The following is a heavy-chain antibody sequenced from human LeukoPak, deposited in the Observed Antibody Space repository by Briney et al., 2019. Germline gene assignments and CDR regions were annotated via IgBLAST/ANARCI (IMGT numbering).Heavy chain of an antibody. CDR1: GGSISSGDYY. CDR3: ARAWFDYGDYYLDY. J-gene: IGHJ4*02. D-gene: IGHD4-17*01. CDR2: IYYSGST. Sequence: SETLSLACTVSGGSISSGDYYWSWIRQHPGKGLEWIGYIYYSGSTNYNPSLKSRVTISVDTSKNQFSLKLSSVTAADTAVYYCARAWFDYGDYYLDYWGQGTLVTDSS. V-gene: IGHV4-61*08.